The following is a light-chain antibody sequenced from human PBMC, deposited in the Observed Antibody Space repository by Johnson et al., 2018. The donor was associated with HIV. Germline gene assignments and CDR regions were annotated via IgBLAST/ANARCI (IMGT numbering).Light chain of an antibody. CDR1: SSNIGNNY. CDR2: END. V-gene: IGLV1-51*02. Sequence: QSVLSQPPSVSAAPGQKVTISCSGSSSNIGNNYVSWYQQLPGTAPKFFIYENDKRPSGIPDRFSGSKSGTSATLGITGLQTGDEADYYCGTWDSSLSAYVFGSGTKFPVL. J-gene: IGLJ1*01. CDR3: GTWDSSLSAYV.